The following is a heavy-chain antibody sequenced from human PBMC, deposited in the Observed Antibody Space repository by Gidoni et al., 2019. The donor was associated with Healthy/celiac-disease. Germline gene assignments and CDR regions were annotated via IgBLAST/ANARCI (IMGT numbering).Heavy chain of an antibody. V-gene: IGHV5-51*01. CDR2: IYPGDYDT. CDR1: GYSFTSYW. J-gene: IGHJ4*02. Sequence: EVQLVQSGAEVQTPGESLKISWTGSGYSFTSYWIGWVRQMPGKGLEWIGIIYPGDYDTRYSPSFQGQVTISADKSISTDYLQWSSLKASDTAMYYCARPSYYGSGFDYWGQGTLVTVSS. CDR3: ARPSYYGSGFDY. D-gene: IGHD3-10*01.